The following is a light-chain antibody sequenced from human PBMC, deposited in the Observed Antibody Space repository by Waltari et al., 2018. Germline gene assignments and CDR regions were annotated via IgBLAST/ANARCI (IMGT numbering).Light chain of an antibody. CDR2: DVS. CDR1: SSDVGGYNY. CDR3: SSYTSSSTRV. Sequence: QSALTQPASVSGSPGQSITISCTGTSSDVGGYNYVSWYQQHPGKAPKLMIYDVSNRASGVSNRFSGSKSGNTASLTISWLQAEDEADYYCSSYTSSSTRVFGTGTKVTVL. V-gene: IGLV2-14*03. J-gene: IGLJ1*01.